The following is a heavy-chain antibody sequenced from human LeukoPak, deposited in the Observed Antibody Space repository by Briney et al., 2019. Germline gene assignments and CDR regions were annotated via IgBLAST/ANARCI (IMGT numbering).Heavy chain of an antibody. J-gene: IGHJ4*02. CDR3: ARDLTAADY. V-gene: IGHV3-7*01. CDR1: GFTFSRSW. D-gene: IGHD6-25*01. Sequence: GGSLRLSCAASGFTFSRSWMTWVRQAPGKGLEWVANIKYDGSVIFYVDSVKGRFTISRDNAKNSLYLQMNSLRAEDTAVYYCARDLTAADYWGQGTLVTVSS. CDR2: IKYDGSVI.